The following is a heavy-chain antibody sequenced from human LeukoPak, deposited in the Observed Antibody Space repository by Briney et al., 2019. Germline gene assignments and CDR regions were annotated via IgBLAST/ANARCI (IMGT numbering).Heavy chain of an antibody. D-gene: IGHD2-15*01. CDR2: IKSKTDGGTT. CDR1: GFTFSNAW. J-gene: IGHJ4*02. Sequence: GGSLRLSCAASGFTFSNAWMSWVRQAPGKGLEWVGRIKSKTDGGTTDYAAPVKGRFTISRDDSKNTLYLQMNSLKTEDTAVYYCTTDGEGYCSGGSCYSSFDYWGQGTQVTVSS. CDR3: TTDGEGYCSGGSCYSSFDY. V-gene: IGHV3-15*01.